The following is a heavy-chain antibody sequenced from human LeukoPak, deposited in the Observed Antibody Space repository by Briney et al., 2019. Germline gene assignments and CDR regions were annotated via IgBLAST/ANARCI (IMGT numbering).Heavy chain of an antibody. Sequence: SETLSLTCTVSSGSISSGSYYWSCIRQPAGKELEWIGRISKTGSTSYNPSLKSRVTMSVDTSKSQFSLRLSTATAADTAVYYFGRGVVGATALGYWGQGTLVTVAS. CDR1: SGSISSGSYY. J-gene: IGHJ4*02. D-gene: IGHD1-26*01. V-gene: IGHV4-61*02. CDR3: GRGVVGATALGY. CDR2: ISKTGST.